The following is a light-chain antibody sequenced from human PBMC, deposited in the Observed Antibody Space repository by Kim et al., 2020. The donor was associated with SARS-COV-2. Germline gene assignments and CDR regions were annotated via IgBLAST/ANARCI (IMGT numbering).Light chain of an antibody. CDR2: SDH. V-gene: IGLV1-44*01. Sequence: QPVLTQPPSASGTPGQRITISCSGSTSNIGSSIVNWYQQLPGSAPKLLIYSDHERPSGVPARFSGSKSGTSASLAISGLQSEDEAVYYCAAWDDSLRGVFGGGTQLTVL. CDR3: AAWDDSLRGV. J-gene: IGLJ3*02. CDR1: TSNIGSSI.